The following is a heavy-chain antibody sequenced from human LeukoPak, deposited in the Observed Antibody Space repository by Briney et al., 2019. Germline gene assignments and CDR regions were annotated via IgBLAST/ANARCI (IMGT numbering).Heavy chain of an antibody. CDR1: GYTLSDLA. CDR2: LDPEDGEA. V-gene: IGHV1-24*01. CDR3: ATRNFGDYGAFDI. J-gene: IGHJ3*02. Sequence: ASVKVSCKVSGYTLSDLAMHWERQAPGKGLEWMGGLDPEDGEAIYAQPLQGRVTMTEDTSSDTAYMVLSSLRSEDTAVYYCATRNFGDYGAFDIWGQGTMITVSS. D-gene: IGHD4-17*01.